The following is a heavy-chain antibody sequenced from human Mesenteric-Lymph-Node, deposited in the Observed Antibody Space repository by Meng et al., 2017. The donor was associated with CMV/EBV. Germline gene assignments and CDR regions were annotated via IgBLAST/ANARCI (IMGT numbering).Heavy chain of an antibody. CDR3: ARGTYYDFWSGQAGVFDY. CDR1: GGTFSSYA. V-gene: IGHV1-69*10. D-gene: IGHD3-3*01. CDR2: IIPTLGIA. Sequence: SVKVSCKASGGTFSSYAISWVRQAPGQGLEWMGGIIPTLGIANYAQKFQGRVTITADKSTSTAYMELSSLRSEDTAVYYCARGTYYDFWSGQAGVFDYWGQGTLVTVSS. J-gene: IGHJ4*02.